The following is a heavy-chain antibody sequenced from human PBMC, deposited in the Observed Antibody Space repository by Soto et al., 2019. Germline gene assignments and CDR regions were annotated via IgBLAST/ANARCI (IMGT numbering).Heavy chain of an antibody. J-gene: IGHJ3*02. Sequence: NPSETLSLTCTVSGGSISSSSYYWGWIRQPPGKGLEWIGSIYYSGSTYYNPSLKSRVTISVDTSKNQFSLKLSSVTAADTAVYYCARQLAVAGPFHAFDIWGQGTMVTVSS. D-gene: IGHD6-19*01. CDR3: ARQLAVAGPFHAFDI. V-gene: IGHV4-39*01. CDR2: IYYSGST. CDR1: GGSISSSSYY.